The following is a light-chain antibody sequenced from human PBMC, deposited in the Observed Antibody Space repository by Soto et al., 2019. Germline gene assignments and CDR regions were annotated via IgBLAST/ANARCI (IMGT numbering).Light chain of an antibody. J-gene: IGLJ1*01. CDR1: GSNVGSNG. V-gene: IGLV1-44*01. Sequence: QSVLTRPPSLSATPGQRVTISCSGGGSNVGSNGVEWFQQLPGAAPQLLIYSDTERPSGVPDRFSGSRAGTSASLAISGLQSEDEADYYCAARDDRLNGHVFGTGTKVTVL. CDR2: SDT. CDR3: AARDDRLNGHV.